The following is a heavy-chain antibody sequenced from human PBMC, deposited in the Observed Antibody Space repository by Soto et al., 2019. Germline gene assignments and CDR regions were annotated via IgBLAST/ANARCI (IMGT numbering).Heavy chain of an antibody. Sequence: EVQLLESGGGLVQPGGSLRLSCAASGFTFSSYAMSWVRQAPGKGLGWVSAISGSGGSTYYADSVKGRFTISRDNSKNTLYLQMNSLRAEDTAVYYCANPYYYDSFQHWGQGTLVTVSS. CDR1: GFTFSSYA. V-gene: IGHV3-23*01. D-gene: IGHD3-22*01. CDR3: ANPYYYDSFQH. J-gene: IGHJ1*01. CDR2: ISGSGGST.